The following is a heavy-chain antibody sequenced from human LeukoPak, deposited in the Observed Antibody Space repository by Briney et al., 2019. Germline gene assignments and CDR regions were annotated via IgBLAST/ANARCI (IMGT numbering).Heavy chain of an antibody. Sequence: TSETLSLTCTVSSDSISSNNYYWGWIRQPPGKGLEWIGSIYYSGNTYYNPSLKSRVTISVDTSKNQFSLKLSSVTAADTAIYYCARHRRVSTIPSGFDYWGQGTLVTVSS. CDR2: IYYSGNT. D-gene: IGHD5/OR15-5a*01. CDR1: SDSISSNNYY. CDR3: ARHRRVSTIPSGFDY. V-gene: IGHV4-39*01. J-gene: IGHJ4*02.